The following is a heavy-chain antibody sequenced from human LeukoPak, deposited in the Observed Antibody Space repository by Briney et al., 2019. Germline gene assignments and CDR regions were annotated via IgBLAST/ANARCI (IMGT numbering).Heavy chain of an antibody. CDR2: IYTSGST. D-gene: IGHD6-19*01. Sequence: SETLSLTCTVSGGSISSYYWSWIRQPAGKGLEWIGRIYTSGSTNYNPSLKSRVTMSVDTSKNQFSLKLSSVTAADTAVYYCARDKKYSSGWYRDYYYMDVWGKGTTVTTSS. J-gene: IGHJ6*03. CDR1: GGSISSYY. CDR3: ARDKKYSSGWYRDYYYMDV. V-gene: IGHV4-4*07.